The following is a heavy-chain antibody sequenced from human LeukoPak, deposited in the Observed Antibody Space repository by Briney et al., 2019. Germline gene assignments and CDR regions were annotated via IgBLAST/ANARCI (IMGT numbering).Heavy chain of an antibody. CDR2: MNPNSGNT. V-gene: IGHV1-8*01. Sequence: ASVKVSCKASGYTFTSYDINWVRQATGQGLEWMGWMNPNSGNTGYAQKFQGRVTMTRNTSISTAYMELSSLRSEDTAVYYCARVYSSSWYYFDYWGQGTLVTVSS. CDR1: GYTFTSYD. CDR3: ARVYSSSWYYFDY. J-gene: IGHJ4*02. D-gene: IGHD6-13*01.